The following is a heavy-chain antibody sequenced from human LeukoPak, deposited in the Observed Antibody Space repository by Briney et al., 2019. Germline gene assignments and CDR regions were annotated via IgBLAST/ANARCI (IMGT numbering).Heavy chain of an antibody. CDR3: AKDPMTSVTTTAY. D-gene: IGHD4-17*01. V-gene: IGHV3-23*01. CDR1: GFTFSSYS. J-gene: IGHJ4*02. CDR2: ISDTSNST. Sequence: GGTLRLSCAASGFTFSSYSMNWVRQSPGHGLKCFSSISDTSNSTYYADSVKGRFTISRDNSNNTLYLHMNSLRDEDTVVYYCAKDPMTSVTTTAYWGQGTLVTVSS.